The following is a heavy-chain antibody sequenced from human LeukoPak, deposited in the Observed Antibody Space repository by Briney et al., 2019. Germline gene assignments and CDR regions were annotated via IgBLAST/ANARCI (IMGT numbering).Heavy chain of an antibody. D-gene: IGHD2-2*01. Sequence: ASVKVSCKASGYAFTGYFIHWVRQAPGQGLEWMGWINPNSGGTVYAQKFQGRVTMTRDTSISTAYMELSRLRSDGTAVYYCARDDCPSTTCSAGPWGQGTLVTVSS. J-gene: IGHJ5*02. CDR1: GYAFTGYF. CDR3: ARDDCPSTTCSAGP. CDR2: INPNSGGT. V-gene: IGHV1-2*02.